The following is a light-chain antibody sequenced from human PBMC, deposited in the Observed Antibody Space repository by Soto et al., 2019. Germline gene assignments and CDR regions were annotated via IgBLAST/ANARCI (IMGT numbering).Light chain of an antibody. CDR3: SSYTSSSPYV. V-gene: IGLV2-14*01. J-gene: IGLJ1*01. CDR2: EVS. CDR1: SSDVGGYNY. Sequence: QSVLTQPTSVSGSPGQSITISCTGTSSDVGGYNYVSWYQQHPGKVPKVMIFEVSNRPSGISHRFSGSKSGNTASLTISGLQAEDEADYYCSSYTSSSPYVFGTGTKVTVL.